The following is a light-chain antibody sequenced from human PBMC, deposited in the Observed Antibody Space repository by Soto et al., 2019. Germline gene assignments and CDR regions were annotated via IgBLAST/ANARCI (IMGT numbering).Light chain of an antibody. V-gene: IGKV1-39*01. J-gene: IGKJ4*01. CDR2: AAP. CDR3: QQSYSAPLT. Sequence: DLPMTQSPSSLSASVGDRVTISCRSSQSISTYLNWYQHKPGKAPKLLIYAAPSLQSEVPSRFSGSGSGTDFTLTISSLQPEDFATYYCQQSYSAPLTFGGGTKVEIK. CDR1: QSISTY.